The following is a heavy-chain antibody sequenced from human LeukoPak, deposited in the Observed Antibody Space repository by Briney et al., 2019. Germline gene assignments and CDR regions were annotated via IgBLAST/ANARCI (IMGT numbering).Heavy chain of an antibody. D-gene: IGHD4-23*01. V-gene: IGHV3-53*01. CDR2: IYSGGST. CDR3: ARDQHGDYSPYFDY. J-gene: IGHJ4*02. Sequence: GGSLRLSCAASGLIVSTNYMNWVRQAPGKGLEWVSVIYSGGSTYYADSVKGRFTISRDNSKNTLYLQMNSLSAEDTAVYYCARDQHGDYSPYFDYWGRGTLVTVSS. CDR1: GLIVSTNY.